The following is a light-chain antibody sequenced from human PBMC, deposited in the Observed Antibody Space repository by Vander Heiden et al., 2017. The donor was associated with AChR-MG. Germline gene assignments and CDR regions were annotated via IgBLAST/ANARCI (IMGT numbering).Light chain of an antibody. V-gene: IGLV2-14*03. CDR2: DVT. Sequence: QSALTQPASVSGSPGKSITIPCTATSIDIKDYNSVSWYPHSPGKAPKLIISDVTKRPSGVSNRFSGSKSGNTASLTISGLQAEDEADYYCSSYTSTTLLVFGTGMKVTVL. CDR3: SSYTSTTLLV. CDR1: SIDIKDYNS. J-gene: IGLJ1*01.